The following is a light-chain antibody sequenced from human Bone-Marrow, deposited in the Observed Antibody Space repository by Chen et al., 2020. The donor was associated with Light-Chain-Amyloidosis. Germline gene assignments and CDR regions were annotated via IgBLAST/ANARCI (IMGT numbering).Light chain of an antibody. J-gene: IGLJ3*02. CDR3: QVWDRSSGRPV. V-gene: IGLV3-21*02. Sequence: SYVLTQPSPVSVAPGQTATIACGGNNIGSTSVHWYQQTPGQAPLLVVYDDSDRPPGIPERLSGSNSGNTATLTISRVEAGDEADYYCQVWDRSSGRPVFGGGTKLTVL. CDR1: NIGSTS. CDR2: DDS.